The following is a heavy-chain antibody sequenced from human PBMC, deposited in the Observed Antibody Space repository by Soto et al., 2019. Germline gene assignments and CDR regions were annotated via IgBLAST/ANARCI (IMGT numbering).Heavy chain of an antibody. CDR1: GGSISSSSYY. J-gene: IGHJ6*03. CDR2: IYYSGST. D-gene: IGHD6-6*01. Sequence: SETLSLTCTVSGGSISSSSYYWGWIRQPPGKGLEWIGSIYYSGSTYYNPSLKSRVTISVDTSKNQFSLKLSSVTAADTAVYYCARHHSNSPPNYYYMDVWGKGTTVTVSS. CDR3: ARHHSNSPPNYYYMDV. V-gene: IGHV4-39*01.